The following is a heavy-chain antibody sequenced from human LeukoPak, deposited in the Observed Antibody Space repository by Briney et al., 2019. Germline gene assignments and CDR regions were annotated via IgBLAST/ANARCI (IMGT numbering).Heavy chain of an antibody. CDR2: ISSRGDT. Sequence: GGSLRLSCAASGFTLSNYDIHWVRQVPGKGLEWVSTISSRGDTYYSGSVKGRFTISRENAKNSLYLQMNSLRAGDTAVYYCARDGQNQYGMDVWGQGTTVTVSS. CDR1: GFTLSNYD. V-gene: IGHV3-13*04. CDR3: ARDGQNQYGMDV. J-gene: IGHJ6*02. D-gene: IGHD1-14*01.